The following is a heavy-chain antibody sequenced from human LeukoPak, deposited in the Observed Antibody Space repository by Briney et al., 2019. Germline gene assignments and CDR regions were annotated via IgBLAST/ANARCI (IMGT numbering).Heavy chain of an antibody. J-gene: IGHJ4*02. CDR3: AKGGFWYYGSGSYYDY. CDR1: GFTFSSYS. Sequence: GGSLRLSCAASGFTFSSYSMNWVRQAPGKGLEWVSSISSSSSYIYYADSVKGRFTISRDNAKNSLYLQMNSLRAEDTAVYYCAKGGFWYYGSGSYYDYWGQGTLVTVSS. CDR2: ISSSSSYI. D-gene: IGHD3-10*01. V-gene: IGHV3-21*01.